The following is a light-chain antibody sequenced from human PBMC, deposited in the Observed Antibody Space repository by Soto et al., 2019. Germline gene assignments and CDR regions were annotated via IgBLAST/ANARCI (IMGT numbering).Light chain of an antibody. CDR2: EVN. Sequence: QSALTQPPSASGSPGQSVTISCTGTSSDVGGYNYVSWYQQHPGKAPKLMIYEVNKRPSGVPDRFSGSKSGNTATLTVSGLQAEDEAGYYCKSYEGSNIYVFGTGTKVTVL. CDR1: SSDVGGYNY. CDR3: KSYEGSNIYV. J-gene: IGLJ1*01. V-gene: IGLV2-8*01.